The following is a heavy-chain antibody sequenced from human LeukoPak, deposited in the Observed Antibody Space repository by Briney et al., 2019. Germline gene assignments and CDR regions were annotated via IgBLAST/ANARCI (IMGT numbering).Heavy chain of an antibody. CDR1: GFTFSSYA. D-gene: IGHD5-12*01. V-gene: IGHV3-23*01. J-gene: IGHJ3*02. CDR3: AKAPSGYRAFDI. Sequence: DPGGSLRLSCAASGFTFSSYAMSWVRQAPGKVLEWVSAISGSGGSTYYADSVKGRFTISRDNSKNTLYLQMNSLRAEDTAVYYCAKAPSGYRAFDIWGQGTMVTVSS. CDR2: ISGSGGST.